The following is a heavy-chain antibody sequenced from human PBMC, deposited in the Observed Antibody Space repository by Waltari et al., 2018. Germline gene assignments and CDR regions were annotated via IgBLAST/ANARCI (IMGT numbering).Heavy chain of an antibody. D-gene: IGHD6-13*01. J-gene: IGHJ4*02. CDR3: ARDDVDSSNFGGF. Sequence: PLVQSGPEVKRPGASEKVSCKGSGYILSNYGITWVRKAPGQGLEWMGWINPYNGDTKYEQNLQGRVTMTTDTSTTTAYMEVRSLRSDDTAIYYCARDDVDSSNFGGFWGQGTLVTVSS. CDR1: GYILSNYG. V-gene: IGHV1-18*01. CDR2: INPYNGDT.